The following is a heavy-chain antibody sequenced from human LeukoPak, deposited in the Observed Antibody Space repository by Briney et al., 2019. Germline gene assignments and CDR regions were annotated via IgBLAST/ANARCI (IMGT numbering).Heavy chain of an antibody. CDR2: IRNKAYSGTT. CDR3: ARDLRDCSSGSCYTYYYYVDV. V-gene: IGHV3-49*04. D-gene: IGHD2-15*01. CDR1: GFTFGDYG. Sequence: GRSLRLSCTTLGFTFGDYGMTWVRQAPGKGLEWIGVIRNKAYSGTTEYAASVKGRFTISRDDSRATVYLQMNSLKTEDTAVYYCARDLRDCSSGSCYTYYYYVDVWGRGTTVTVSS. J-gene: IGHJ6*03.